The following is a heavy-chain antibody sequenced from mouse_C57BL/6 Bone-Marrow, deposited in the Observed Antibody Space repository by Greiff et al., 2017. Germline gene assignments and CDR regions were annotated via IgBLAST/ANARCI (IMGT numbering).Heavy chain of an antibody. V-gene: IGHV1-49*01. CDR2: FTLYCDAT. CDR3: ARDLYYYGSIDY. Sequence: LVESGAELVRPGSSVKLSCKDSYFSFMASAMHWVKQRPGHGLEWIGFFTLYCDATEYSENFKGKATLTANTSSRTAYMELSSLTSEDSAVYYCARDLYYYGSIDYWGQGTTLTVSS. D-gene: IGHD1-1*01. J-gene: IGHJ2*01. CDR1: YFSFMASA.